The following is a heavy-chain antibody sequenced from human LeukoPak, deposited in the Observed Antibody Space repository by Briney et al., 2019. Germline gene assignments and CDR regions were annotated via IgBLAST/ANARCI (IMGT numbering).Heavy chain of an antibody. Sequence: GSSVKVSCKASGGTFSSYAISWVRQAPGQGLEWMGRIIPIFGTANYAQKFQGRVTITTDESTSTAYMELSSLRSEDTAEYYCAREPRITMISYMDVWGKGTTVTVSS. CDR3: AREPRITMISYMDV. CDR2: IIPIFGTA. J-gene: IGHJ6*03. V-gene: IGHV1-69*05. D-gene: IGHD3-22*01. CDR1: GGTFSSYA.